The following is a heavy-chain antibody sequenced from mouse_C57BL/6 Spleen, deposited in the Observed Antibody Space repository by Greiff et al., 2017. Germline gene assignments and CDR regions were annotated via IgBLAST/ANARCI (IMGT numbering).Heavy chain of an antibody. CDR2: INPSSGYT. CDR3: ARGGYYVDYYAMDY. J-gene: IGHJ4*01. Sequence: QVQLQQSGAELARPGASVKMSCKASGYTFTSYTMHWVKRRPGQGLEWIGYINPSSGYTKYNQKFKDKATLTADKSSSTAYMQLSSLTSEDSAVYYCARGGYYVDYYAMDYWGQGTSVTVSS. CDR1: GYTFTSYT. V-gene: IGHV1-4*01. D-gene: IGHD2-3*01.